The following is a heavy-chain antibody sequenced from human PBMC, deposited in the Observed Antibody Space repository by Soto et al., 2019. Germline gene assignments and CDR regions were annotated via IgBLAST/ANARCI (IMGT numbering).Heavy chain of an antibody. CDR3: ARAYGSSFDY. D-gene: IGHD3-10*01. CDR1: GFAFSSYS. V-gene: IGHV3-21*01. J-gene: IGHJ4*02. CDR2: ISSSSSYI. Sequence: PGGSLRLSCAASGFAFSSYSMNWVRQAPGKGLEWVSSISSSSSYIYYADSVKGRFTISRDNAKNSLHLQMNSLRAEDTAVYYCARAYGSSFDYWGQGTLVTVSS.